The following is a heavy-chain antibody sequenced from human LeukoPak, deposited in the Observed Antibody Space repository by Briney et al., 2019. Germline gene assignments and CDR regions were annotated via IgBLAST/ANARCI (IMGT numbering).Heavy chain of an antibody. CDR3: AGDYGDYGNSIDY. CDR1: GGSFSGYY. CDR2: INHSGST. Sequence: SETLSLTCAVYGGSFSGYYWSWIRQPPGKGLEWIGEINHSGSTYYNPSLKSRVTISVDTSKNQFSLKLSSVTAADTAVYYCAGDYGDYGNSIDYRGQGTLVTVSS. J-gene: IGHJ4*02. V-gene: IGHV4-34*01. D-gene: IGHD4-17*01.